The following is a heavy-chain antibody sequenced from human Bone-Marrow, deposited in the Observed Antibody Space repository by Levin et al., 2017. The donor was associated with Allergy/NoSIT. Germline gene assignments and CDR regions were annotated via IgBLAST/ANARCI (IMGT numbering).Heavy chain of an antibody. CDR2: ITSSGGST. CDR1: GFTFSNYA. CDR3: ARGQVARTTARSLDY. D-gene: IGHD1-14*01. J-gene: IGHJ4*02. V-gene: IGHV3-23*01. Sequence: PGESLKISCAASGFTFSNYAITWVRQAPGKGLEWVSSITSSGGSTYCADSVKGRFTISRDNPQNTLYLQMNSLRADDTAVDYCARGQVARTTARSLDYWGQGTLVTVSS.